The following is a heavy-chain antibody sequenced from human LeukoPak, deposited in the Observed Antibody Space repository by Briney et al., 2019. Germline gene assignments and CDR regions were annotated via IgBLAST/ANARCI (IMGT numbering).Heavy chain of an antibody. Sequence: SETLSLTCTVSGGSISSYYWSWIRQPPGKGLEWTGYIYYSGSTNYNPPLKSRVTISVDTSKNQFSLKLSSVTAADTAVYYCARAGWYAYYFDYWGQGTLVTVSS. CDR3: ARAGWYAYYFDY. V-gene: IGHV4-59*01. D-gene: IGHD6-19*01. J-gene: IGHJ4*02. CDR1: GGSISSYY. CDR2: IYYSGST.